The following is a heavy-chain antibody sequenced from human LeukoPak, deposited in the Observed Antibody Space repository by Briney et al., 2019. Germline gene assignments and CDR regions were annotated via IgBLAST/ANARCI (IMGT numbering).Heavy chain of an antibody. D-gene: IGHD1-26*01. CDR1: GYTFTSYC. J-gene: IGHJ3*02. Sequence: GASVKVSCKASGYTFTSYCMHWVRQAPGQGLEWMGIINPSGGSTSYAQKFQGRVTMTRDTSTSTVYMELSSLRSEDTAVYYCARWEGPRRRAFDIWGQGTMVTVSS. CDR3: ARWEGPRRRAFDI. CDR2: INPSGGST. V-gene: IGHV1-46*01.